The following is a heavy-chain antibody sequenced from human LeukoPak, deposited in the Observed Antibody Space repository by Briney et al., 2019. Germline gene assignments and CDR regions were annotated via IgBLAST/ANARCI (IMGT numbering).Heavy chain of an antibody. CDR3: ARASYQGAGTTGDAFDI. Sequence: SVKVSCKASGGTFSSYAISWVRQAPGQGLEWMGGIIPIFGTANYAQKFQGRVTITADESTSTAYMELSSLRSEDTAVYYCARASYQGAGTTGDAFDIWGQGTMVTVSS. V-gene: IGHV1-69*13. D-gene: IGHD1-1*01. CDR1: GGTFSSYA. J-gene: IGHJ3*02. CDR2: IIPIFGTA.